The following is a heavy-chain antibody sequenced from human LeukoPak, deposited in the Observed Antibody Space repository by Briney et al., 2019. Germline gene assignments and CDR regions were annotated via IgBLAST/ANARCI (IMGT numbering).Heavy chain of an antibody. Sequence: PGRSLRLSCAASGFTFSDYGMHWVRHTPGKGLEWVALIWYDGSNKYYADSVKGRFTISRDNSKNTLYLQMNSLRAEDTAVYYCARGSSSWLARLDYWGQGTLVTVSS. CDR1: GFTFSDYG. CDR3: ARGSSSWLARLDY. V-gene: IGHV3-33*03. CDR2: IWYDGSNK. J-gene: IGHJ4*02. D-gene: IGHD6-13*01.